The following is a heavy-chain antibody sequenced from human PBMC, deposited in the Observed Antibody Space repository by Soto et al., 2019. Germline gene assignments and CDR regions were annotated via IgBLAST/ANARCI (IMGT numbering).Heavy chain of an antibody. V-gene: IGHV4-31*03. CDR3: ARNVANYYDSSGYYLFAFDI. Sequence: QVQLQESGPGLVKPSQTLSLTCTVSGGSISSGGYYWSWIRQHPGKGLEWIGYIYYSGSPYYNPSLNSRVTISVETAKNQVSLKLSSVTAAATAVYYCARNVANYYDSSGYYLFAFDIWGQGTMVTVSS. CDR1: GGSISSGGYY. J-gene: IGHJ3*02. CDR2: IYYSGSP. D-gene: IGHD3-22*01.